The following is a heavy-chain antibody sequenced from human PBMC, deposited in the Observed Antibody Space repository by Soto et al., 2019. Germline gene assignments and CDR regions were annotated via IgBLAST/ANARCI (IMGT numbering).Heavy chain of an antibody. CDR1: CGSISSYY. J-gene: IGHJ4*02. V-gene: IGHV4-59*01. CDR3: ARVRQASYYFDY. Sequence: KSWETLSLTCTVSCGSISSYYWSWIRQPPGKGLEWIGYIYYSGSTNYNPSLKSRVTISVDTSKNQFSLKLSSVTAADTAVYYCARVRQASYYFDYWGQGTLVTVSS. CDR2: IYYSGST. D-gene: IGHD2-2*01.